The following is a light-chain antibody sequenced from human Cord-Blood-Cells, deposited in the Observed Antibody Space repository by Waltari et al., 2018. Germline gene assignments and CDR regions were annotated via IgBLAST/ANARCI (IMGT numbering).Light chain of an antibody. CDR1: QSISSY. CDR3: QQSYSTPRT. Sequence: DLQLTQSPSSLSASVGARATITCRASQSISSYLKWYQQNPGKAPKLLIYAASSLQSGVPSMFSGSGSGTDFTLNISSLQPEDFATYDCQQSYSTPRTFGQGTKVEIK. J-gene: IGKJ1*01. CDR2: AAS. V-gene: IGKV1-39*01.